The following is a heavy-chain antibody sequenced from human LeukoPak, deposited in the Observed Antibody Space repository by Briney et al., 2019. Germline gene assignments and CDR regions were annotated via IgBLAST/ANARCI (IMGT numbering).Heavy chain of an antibody. V-gene: IGHV3-74*01. J-gene: IGHJ4*02. CDR2: TSSDGSSI. CDR3: ARAQMGAPTDY. CDR1: GFTFSNYA. D-gene: IGHD1-26*01. Sequence: GGSLRLSCAASGFTFSNYAMYWVRQAPGKGLVWVSRTSSDGSSIIYADSVKGRFTISRDIAKNTLYLQMNSLRAEDTAVYYCARAQMGAPTDYWGQGTLVTVSS.